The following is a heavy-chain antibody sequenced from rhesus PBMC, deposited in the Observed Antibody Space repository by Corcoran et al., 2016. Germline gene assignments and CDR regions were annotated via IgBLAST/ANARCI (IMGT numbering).Heavy chain of an antibody. CDR3: ARLVVVFNSLDV. Sequence: QLQLQESGTGLVKPSETLSLTCAVSGGSISSNYWSWLRQPPGRGLEGSGRRSGSGGSTDYNHSLKRRVTSSTDTSKNQFSLKLSSVTAADTAVYYCARLVVVFNSLDVWGRGVLVTVSS. J-gene: IGHJ5-2*02. D-gene: IGHD3-16*01. CDR2: RSGSGGST. CDR1: GGSISSNY. V-gene: IGHV4-173*01.